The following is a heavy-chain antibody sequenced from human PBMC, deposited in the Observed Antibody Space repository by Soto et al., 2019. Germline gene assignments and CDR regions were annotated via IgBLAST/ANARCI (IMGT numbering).Heavy chain of an antibody. Sequence: NPSETLSLTCAVYGGSFSGYYWSWIRQPPGKGLEWIGYIYYSGSTNYNPSLKSRVTISVDTSKNQFSLKLSSVTAADTAVYYCAREGYYDSSGYIDYWGQGTLVT. CDR1: GGSFSGYY. V-gene: IGHV4-59*01. D-gene: IGHD3-22*01. J-gene: IGHJ4*02. CDR2: IYYSGST. CDR3: AREGYYDSSGYIDY.